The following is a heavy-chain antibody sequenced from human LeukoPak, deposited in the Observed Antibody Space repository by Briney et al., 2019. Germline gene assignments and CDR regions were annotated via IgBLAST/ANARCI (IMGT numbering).Heavy chain of an antibody. CDR3: AGARPIVATMAFGY. Sequence: ASVKVSCKASGYTFTSYDINWVRQATGQGLEWMGWMTPNSGNTAYAQKFQGRLTMTRNTSISTAYMELSSLRSADTAVYYCAGARPIVATMAFGYWGQGTLVTVSS. V-gene: IGHV1-8*01. J-gene: IGHJ4*02. D-gene: IGHD5-12*01. CDR1: GYTFTSYD. CDR2: MTPNSGNT.